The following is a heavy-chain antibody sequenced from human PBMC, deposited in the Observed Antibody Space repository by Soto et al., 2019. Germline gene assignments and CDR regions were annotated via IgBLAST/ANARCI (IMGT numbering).Heavy chain of an antibody. D-gene: IGHD3-16*01. CDR1: GFTFSSFE. CDR2: ISSSHNTI. CDR3: ATPHQIGWGA. J-gene: IGHJ4*02. Sequence: EVQLVESGGGLVQPGGSLRLSCAASGFTFSSFEMNWVRQAPGKGLEWVSYISSSHNTIYYADSVKGRFTISRDNTKNSLYLQMNSLRAEDTAVYYCATPHQIGWGAWGQGTLVTVSS. V-gene: IGHV3-48*03.